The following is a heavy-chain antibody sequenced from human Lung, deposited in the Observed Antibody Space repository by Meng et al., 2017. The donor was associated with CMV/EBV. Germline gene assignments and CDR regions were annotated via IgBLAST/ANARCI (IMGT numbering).Heavy chain of an antibody. J-gene: IGHJ4*02. CDR2: INHSGSI. CDR1: GTIRSLNG. V-gene: IGHV4-4*02. Sequence: GTIRSLNGGSWLRQSPGEGLEFIGEINHSGSINYNPSLRTRLTISVDKSNSQFSLRLTSATAADTAVYYCARNAYSGTYYGPGGFDLWGQGILVTVSS. D-gene: IGHD3-10*01. CDR3: ARNAYSGTYYGPGGFDL.